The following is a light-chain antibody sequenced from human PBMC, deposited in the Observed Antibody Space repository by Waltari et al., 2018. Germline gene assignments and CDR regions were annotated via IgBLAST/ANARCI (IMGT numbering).Light chain of an antibody. J-gene: IGKJ4*02. V-gene: IGKV3-11*01. Sequence: EIVLTQSPATLSLSPGERAILSCRASQSVRKYLAWYQQKPGQAPRLLIYDTSNRETGIPARFTGSGSGTDFTLTISNVEPEDFAVYYCQQRIDWPLTFGGGTKVEIK. CDR3: QQRIDWPLT. CDR1: QSVRKY. CDR2: DTS.